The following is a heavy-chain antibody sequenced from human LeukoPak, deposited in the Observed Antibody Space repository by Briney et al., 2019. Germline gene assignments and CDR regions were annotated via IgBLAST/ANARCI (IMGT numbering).Heavy chain of an antibody. Sequence: SETLSLTCTVSGGSISSSSYYWGWIRQPPGKGLEWIGQINHSGSTNYNPSLKSRVTISVDTSKSQFSLKLSSVTAADTAVYYCARGLQDLGPVPFDYWGQGTLVTVSS. CDR3: ARGLQDLGPVPFDY. V-gene: IGHV4-39*07. J-gene: IGHJ4*02. CDR1: GGSISSSSYY. CDR2: INHSGST. D-gene: IGHD1-14*01.